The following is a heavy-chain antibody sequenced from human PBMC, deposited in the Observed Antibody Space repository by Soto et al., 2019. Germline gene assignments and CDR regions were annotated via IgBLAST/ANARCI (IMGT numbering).Heavy chain of an antibody. Sequence: DVQLVESGGGLVQPGGSLRVSCAASGFTLGSHRIHWVRQAPGKGLEWVSRIDTDGGGSSYADSVKGRFTISTDNAKNTVYLQMNGLRVEDTAVYYCATVSDLWGQGTLVTVSS. CDR2: IDTDGGGS. CDR1: GFTLGSHR. V-gene: IGHV3-74*01. CDR3: ATVSDL. D-gene: IGHD2-8*01. J-gene: IGHJ5*02.